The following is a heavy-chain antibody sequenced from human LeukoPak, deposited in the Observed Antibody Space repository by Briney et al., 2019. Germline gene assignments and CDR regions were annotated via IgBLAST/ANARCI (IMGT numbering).Heavy chain of an antibody. CDR3: ARDEGSYSGSYYRHDAFDI. D-gene: IGHD1-26*01. CDR2: TYYRSKWYN. V-gene: IGHV6-1*01. CDR1: GDSVSSNSAA. Sequence: SQTLSLTCAISGDSVSSNSAAWNWIRQSPSRGLEWLGRTYYRSKWYNDYAVSVKSRITINPDTSKNQFSLQLNSVTPEDTAVYYCARDEGSYSGSYYRHDAFDIWGQGTMVTVSS. J-gene: IGHJ3*02.